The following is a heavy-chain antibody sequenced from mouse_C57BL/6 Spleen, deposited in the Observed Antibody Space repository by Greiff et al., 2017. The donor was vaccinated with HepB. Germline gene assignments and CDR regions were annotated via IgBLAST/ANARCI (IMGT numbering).Heavy chain of an antibody. CDR3: ARMAGK. V-gene: IGHV14-3*02. J-gene: IGHJ2*01. CDR1: GLNIKDTY. Sequence: EVQLPQSGAELVKSGATVKLSCTASGLNIKDTYMHWLKQWPDQGPEWIGRIDPPNDNTKYNPKFQGNATITAEKSSNTAYLQRSSLTSEDTAVDDLARMAGKWVQGTTLTVSS. CDR2: IDPPNDNT.